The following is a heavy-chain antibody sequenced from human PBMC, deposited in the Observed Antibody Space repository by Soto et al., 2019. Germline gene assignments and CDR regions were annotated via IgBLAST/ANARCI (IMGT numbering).Heavy chain of an antibody. CDR2: IYHSGST. CDR1: GGSISSSNW. D-gene: IGHD6-13*01. V-gene: IGHV4-4*02. J-gene: IGHJ4*02. Sequence: SETLSLTCAVSGGSISSSNWWSWVRQPPGKGLEWIGEIYHSGSTNYNPSLKSRVTISVDKSKDQFSLKLSSVTAADTAVYYCARFDSGSWYRRVDYWGQGTLVTVSS. CDR3: ARFDSGSWYRRVDY.